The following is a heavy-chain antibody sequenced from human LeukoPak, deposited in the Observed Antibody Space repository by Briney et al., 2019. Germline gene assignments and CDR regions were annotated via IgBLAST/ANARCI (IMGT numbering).Heavy chain of an antibody. D-gene: IGHD2-2*01. CDR1: GGTFSSYA. J-gene: IGHJ6*03. CDR2: IIPIFGTA. CDR3: ASGYCSSTSCRDYYYYYYMDV. Sequence: GSSVKVSCKASGGTFSSYAISWVRQAPGQGLEWMGGIIPIFGTANYAQKFQGRVTITADESTSTAYMELSSLRSEDTAVYYCASGYCSSTSCRDYYYYYYMDVWGKGTTVTISS. V-gene: IGHV1-69*01.